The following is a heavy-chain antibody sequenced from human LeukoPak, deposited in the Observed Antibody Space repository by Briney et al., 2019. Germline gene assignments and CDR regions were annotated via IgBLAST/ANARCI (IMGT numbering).Heavy chain of an antibody. CDR3: AREWSSAGGSGSYFPLDY. CDR2: ISGSGGST. D-gene: IGHD3-10*01. Sequence: GGSLRLSCAASGFTFRSYAMSWVRQAPGKGLEWVSAISGSGGSTYYADSVKGRFTISRDNSKNTLYLQMNSLRAEDTAVYYCAREWSSAGGSGSYFPLDYWGQGTLVTVSS. CDR1: GFTFRSYA. J-gene: IGHJ4*02. V-gene: IGHV3-23*01.